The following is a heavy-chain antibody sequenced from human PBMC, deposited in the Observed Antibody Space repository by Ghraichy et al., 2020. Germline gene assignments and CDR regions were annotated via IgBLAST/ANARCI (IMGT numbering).Heavy chain of an antibody. CDR3: ASAETDTMVRGVLYGMDV. CDR1: GGSISSYY. D-gene: IGHD3-10*01. J-gene: IGHJ6*02. V-gene: IGHV4-59*08. CDR2: IYYSGST. Sequence: SQTLSLTCTVSGGSISSYYWSWIRQPPGKGLEWIGYIYYSGSTNYNPSLKSRVTISVDTSKNQFSLKLSSVTAADTAVYYCASAETDTMVRGVLYGMDVWGQGTTVTVSS.